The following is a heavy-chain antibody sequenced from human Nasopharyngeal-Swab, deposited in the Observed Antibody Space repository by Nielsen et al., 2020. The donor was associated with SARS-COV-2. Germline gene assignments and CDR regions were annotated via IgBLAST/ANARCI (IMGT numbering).Heavy chain of an antibody. Sequence: ASVKVSCKASGYTFTSYYMHWVRQAPGQGLEWMGIINPSGGSTSYAQKFQGRVTITADKSTGTGYMELRSLTSEDTAVYYCAREGQEWNYLGLNYYYAMDVWGQGTTVTVSS. CDR1: GYTFTSYY. CDR2: INPSGGST. D-gene: IGHD1-7*01. J-gene: IGHJ6*02. CDR3: AREGQEWNYLGLNYYYAMDV. V-gene: IGHV1-46*01.